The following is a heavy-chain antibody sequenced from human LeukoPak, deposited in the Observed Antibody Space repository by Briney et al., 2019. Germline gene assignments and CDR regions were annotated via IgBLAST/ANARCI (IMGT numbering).Heavy chain of an antibody. CDR2: VNHSGYT. J-gene: IGHJ4*02. D-gene: IGHD4-17*01. CDR1: GVSFSTYY. Sequence: SETLSLTCDVSGVSFSTYYWSWIRQSPEKGLEWIGEVNHSGYTNYNPSLKGRVTISVDTSKNQFSLKLSSVTAADTAVYYCARQFYGSDYWGQGTLVTVSS. V-gene: IGHV4-34*01. CDR3: ARQFYGSDY.